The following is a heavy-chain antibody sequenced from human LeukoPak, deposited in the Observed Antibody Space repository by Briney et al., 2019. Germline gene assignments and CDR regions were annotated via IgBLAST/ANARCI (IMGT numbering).Heavy chain of an antibody. J-gene: IGHJ4*02. V-gene: IGHV3-30*04. Sequence: TGGSLRLSCAASGFTFSSYAMHWVRQAPGKGPEWVAVISYDGSNKYYADSVKGRFTISRDNSKNTLYLQMNSLRAEDTAVYYCARDVGGVINSLDYWGQGTLVTVSS. CDR3: ARDVGGVINSLDY. CDR1: GFTFSSYA. D-gene: IGHD3-10*01. CDR2: ISYDGSNK.